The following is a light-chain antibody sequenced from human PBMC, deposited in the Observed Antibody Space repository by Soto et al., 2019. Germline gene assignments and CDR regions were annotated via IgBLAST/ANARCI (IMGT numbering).Light chain of an antibody. CDR1: RRISSY. CDR3: QQSYSTPAT. J-gene: IGKJ1*01. Sequence: DMQVTQSPSSLSASVGDRVTMTCRSSRRISSYLAWYQQKPGKAPKLLIYAASNLQIGVTSRFSGSGSGTDFTLTISSLQPEDSATYYCQQSYSTPATFGQGTKVEIK. V-gene: IGKV1-39*01. CDR2: AAS.